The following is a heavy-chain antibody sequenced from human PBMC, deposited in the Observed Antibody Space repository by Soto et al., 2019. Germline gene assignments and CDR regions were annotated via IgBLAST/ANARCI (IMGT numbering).Heavy chain of an antibody. CDR1: GFTFNNYA. D-gene: IGHD6-25*01. CDR3: AKCNLAAVVRGAFHI. V-gene: IGHV3-23*01. J-gene: IGHJ3*02. CDR2: ISDSGGTT. Sequence: GVSLRLSCTASGFTFNNYAMNWVRQAPGKGLEWVSVISDSGGTTYYVDSVKGRFTISRDNSKNTLYLQMNSLRDEDTAVYFCAKCNLAAVVRGAFHIWGQGTMVTVSS.